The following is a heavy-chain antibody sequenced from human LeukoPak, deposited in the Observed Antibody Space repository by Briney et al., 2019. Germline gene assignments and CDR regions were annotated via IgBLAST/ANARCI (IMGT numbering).Heavy chain of an antibody. V-gene: IGHV4-34*01. CDR1: GGSISGYY. CDR3: ARGHYYMDV. Sequence: PSETLSLTCTVSGGSISGYYWSWIRQPPGKGLEWIGEINHSGSTNYNPSLKSRVTISVDTSKNQFSLKLSSVTAADTAVYYCARGHYYMDVWGKGTTVTVSS. CDR2: INHSGST. J-gene: IGHJ6*03.